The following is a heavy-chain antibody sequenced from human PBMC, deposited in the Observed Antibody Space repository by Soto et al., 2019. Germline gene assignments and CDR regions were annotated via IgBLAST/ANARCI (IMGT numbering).Heavy chain of an antibody. J-gene: IGHJ5*02. Sequence: GGSLRLSCAASGFTVSSNYMSWVRQAPGKGLEWVSVIYSGGSTYYADSVKGRFTISRGNSKNTLYLQMNSLRAEDTAVYYCARDLDPRPGIADNNWFDPWGQGTLVTVSS. CDR3: ARDLDPRPGIADNNWFDP. CDR2: IYSGGST. D-gene: IGHD6-13*01. CDR1: GFTVSSNY. V-gene: IGHV3-66*01.